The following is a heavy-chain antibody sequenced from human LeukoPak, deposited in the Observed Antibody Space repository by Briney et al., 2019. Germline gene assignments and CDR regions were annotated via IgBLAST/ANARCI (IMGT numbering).Heavy chain of an antibody. J-gene: IGHJ4*02. CDR1: GGSISSGSYY. CDR2: IYTSGST. D-gene: IGHD5-24*01. Sequence: SETPSLTCTVSGGSISSGSYYWSWIRQPAGKGLEWIGRIYTSGSTNYNPSLKSRVTISVDTSKNQFSLKLSFVTAADTAVYYCARGPRWAGPGDSWGQGTLVTVSS. V-gene: IGHV4-61*02. CDR3: ARGPRWAGPGDS.